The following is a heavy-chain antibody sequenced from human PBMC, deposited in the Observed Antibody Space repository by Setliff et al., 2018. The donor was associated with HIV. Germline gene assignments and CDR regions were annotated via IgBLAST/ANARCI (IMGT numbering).Heavy chain of an antibody. Sequence: ASVKVSCKASGYTFTVSYLHWVRQAPGQGLEWMGWINPNSGDTNYAQKFRGRVTMTRDTSISTAYMELSRLRSDDTAMYYCATDRLIKLIWGVIKELAYWGQGTLVTVSS. CDR1: GYTFTVSY. J-gene: IGHJ4*02. D-gene: IGHD3-10*01. V-gene: IGHV1-2*02. CDR3: ATDRLIKLIWGVIKELAY. CDR2: INPNSGDT.